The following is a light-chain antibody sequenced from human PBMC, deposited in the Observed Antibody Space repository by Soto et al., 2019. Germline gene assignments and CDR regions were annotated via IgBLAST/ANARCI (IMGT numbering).Light chain of an antibody. CDR1: SSNIGGNS. J-gene: IGLJ3*02. CDR2: DDN. V-gene: IGLV1-51*01. CDR3: GTWDSSLGAAV. Sequence: QSVLTQPPSVSAAPGQKVTISCSGSSSNIGGNSVSWYQQLPGTAPKLLIYDDNKRPSGIPDRFSGSKSGTSATLGITGLQTGDEADYYCGTWDSSLGAAVFGGGTKVTVL.